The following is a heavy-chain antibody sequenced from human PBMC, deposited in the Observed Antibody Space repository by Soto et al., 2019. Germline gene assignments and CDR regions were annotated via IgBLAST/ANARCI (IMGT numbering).Heavy chain of an antibody. CDR3: ARATIFGVVTYYFAY. V-gene: IGHV4-59*01. Sequence: SETLSLTCTVSGGSISSYYWSWIRQPPGKGLEWIGYIYYSGSTNYNPSLKSRVTISVDTSKNQFSLKLSSVTAADTAVYYCARATIFGVVTYYFAYWGQGTLVTVSS. CDR1: GGSISSYY. D-gene: IGHD3-3*01. J-gene: IGHJ4*02. CDR2: IYYSGST.